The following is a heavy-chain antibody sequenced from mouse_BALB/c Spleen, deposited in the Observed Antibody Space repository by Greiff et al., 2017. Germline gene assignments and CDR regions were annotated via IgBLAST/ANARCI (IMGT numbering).Heavy chain of an antibody. CDR1: GYSITSDYA. D-gene: IGHD2-10*02. Sequence: VQLQQSGPGLVKPSQSLSLTCTVTGYSITSDYAWTWIRPFPGNQLEWMGYISYSGSTSYNPSLTSRISIARDTSKDQFFLQLNSVTTEDTATYDSARKYGNRGYFDVWGAGTTVTVSS. J-gene: IGHJ1*01. V-gene: IGHV3-2*02. CDR2: ISYSGST. CDR3: ARKYGNRGYFDV.